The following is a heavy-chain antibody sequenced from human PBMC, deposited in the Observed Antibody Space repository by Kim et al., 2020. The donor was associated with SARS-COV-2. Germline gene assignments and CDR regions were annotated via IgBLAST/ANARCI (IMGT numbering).Heavy chain of an antibody. CDR1: GFTFSDYW. CDR2: IKEDGSEK. J-gene: IGHJ4*01. CDR3: AREYFYNSSGYGALCY. V-gene: IGHV3-7*01. D-gene: IGHD3-22*01. Sequence: GGSLRLSCAASGFTFSDYWMTWVRQAPGKGLEWVANIKEDGSEKYYVDSVKGRFTISRDNAKNSLYLQMNSLRAEDTAVYYCAREYFYNSSGYGALCYWG.